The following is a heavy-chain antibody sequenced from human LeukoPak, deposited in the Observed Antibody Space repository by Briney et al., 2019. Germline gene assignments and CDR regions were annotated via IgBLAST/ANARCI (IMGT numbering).Heavy chain of an antibody. Sequence: ASVKVSCKAPGYTFTSYDINWVRQATGQGLEWMGWMNPNSGNTGYAQKFQGRVTMTRNTSISTAYMELSSLRSEDTAVYYCARDGEMATIYFDYWGQGTLVTVSS. D-gene: IGHD5-24*01. V-gene: IGHV1-8*01. J-gene: IGHJ4*02. CDR1: GYTFTSYD. CDR3: ARDGEMATIYFDY. CDR2: MNPNSGNT.